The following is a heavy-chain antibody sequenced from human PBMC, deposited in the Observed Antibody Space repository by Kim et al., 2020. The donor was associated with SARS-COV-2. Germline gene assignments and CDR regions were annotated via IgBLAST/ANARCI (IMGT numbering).Heavy chain of an antibody. CDR1: GGSFSGYY. CDR2: INHSGST. D-gene: IGHD4-17*01. J-gene: IGHJ4*02. CDR3: WRGLRCLDY. Sequence: SETLSLTCAVYGGSFSGYYWSWIRQPPGKGLEWMGEINHSGSTNNNPSLKSRVPISVDTSKNQFSLKLSSVTAAATAVYYCWRGLRCLDYWGQGTRVTVSS. V-gene: IGHV4-34*01.